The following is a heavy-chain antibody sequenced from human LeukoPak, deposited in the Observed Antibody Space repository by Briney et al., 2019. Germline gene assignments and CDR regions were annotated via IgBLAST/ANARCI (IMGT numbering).Heavy chain of an antibody. Sequence: PGGSLKLSCAASGFTFSGSAMHWVRQASGKGLEWVGRIRSKANSYATAYAASVKGRFTISRDDSKNTAYLQMNSLKTEDTAVYYCTRYSNWNYGYWYFALWGRGTLVTVSS. CDR1: GFTFSGSA. D-gene: IGHD1-7*01. CDR2: IRSKANSYAT. J-gene: IGHJ2*01. CDR3: TRYSNWNYGYWYFAL. V-gene: IGHV3-73*01.